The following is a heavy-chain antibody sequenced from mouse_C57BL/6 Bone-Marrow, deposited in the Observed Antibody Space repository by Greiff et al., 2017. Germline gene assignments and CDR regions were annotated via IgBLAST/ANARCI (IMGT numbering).Heavy chain of an antibody. J-gene: IGHJ3*01. CDR3: ANYGSWAWFAY. D-gene: IGHD1-1*01. Sequence: EVQLQQSGPELVKPGASVKISCKASGYTFTDYYMNWVKQSHGKSLEWIGDINPNNGGTSYNQKFKGKATLTVDKSSSTAYMELRSLTSEDSAVYYCANYGSWAWFAYWGQGTLVTVSA. CDR1: GYTFTDYY. CDR2: INPNNGGT. V-gene: IGHV1-26*01.